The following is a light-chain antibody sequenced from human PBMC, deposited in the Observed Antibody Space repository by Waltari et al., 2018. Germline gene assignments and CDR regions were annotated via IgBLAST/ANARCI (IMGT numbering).Light chain of an antibody. J-gene: IGKJ3*01. CDR1: QSVSNH. V-gene: IGKV3-15*01. CDR2: AAS. Sequence: EKVMTQSPATLSVSPGERATLSCRASQSVSNHLAWYQPRPGQAPRLLIYAASSRAAGVPARFSGSGSGTEFTLTIDSLQSEDFAVYFCQQYNSWPFTFGPGTQVDIK. CDR3: QQYNSWPFT.